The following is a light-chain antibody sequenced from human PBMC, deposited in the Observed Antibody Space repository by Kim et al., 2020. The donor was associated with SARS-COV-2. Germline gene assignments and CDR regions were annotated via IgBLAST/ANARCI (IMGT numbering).Light chain of an antibody. Sequence: GQSITISRTGTSSDVGGYNYVSWYEQRPGKAPKLMIYDVSKRPSGVSNRFSGSKSGNTASLTISGLQAEDEADYYCSSYTSSSTYVFGTGTKVTVL. J-gene: IGLJ1*01. CDR3: SSYTSSSTYV. CDR2: DVS. CDR1: SSDVGGYNY. V-gene: IGLV2-14*04.